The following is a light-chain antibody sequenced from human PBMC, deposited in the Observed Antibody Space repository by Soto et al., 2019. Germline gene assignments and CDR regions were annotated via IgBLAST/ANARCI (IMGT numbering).Light chain of an antibody. Sequence: EVVMTQSPDTLSVSPGESATLSCRARQSISNNLAWYQQKPGQAPRLLIYGASTRTTGIPARFSGSGSGTEFTLTISSLQSEDFAVYYCQQYNNWPYTFAQGTKLE. CDR3: QQYNNWPYT. V-gene: IGKV3-15*01. CDR1: QSISNN. CDR2: GAS. J-gene: IGKJ2*01.